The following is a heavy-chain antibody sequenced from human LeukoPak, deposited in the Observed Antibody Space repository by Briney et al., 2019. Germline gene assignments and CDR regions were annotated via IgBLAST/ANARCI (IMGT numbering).Heavy chain of an antibody. V-gene: IGHV3-30*01. Sequence: PGGSLRLSCAASGFTFSSYATHWVRQAPGKGLEWVAVISYDGSNKYYADSVKGRFTISRDNSKNTLYLQMNSLRAEDTAVYYCARDQWGSYAFDYWGQGTLVTVSS. J-gene: IGHJ4*02. CDR3: ARDQWGSYAFDY. CDR2: ISYDGSNK. CDR1: GFTFSSYA. D-gene: IGHD3-16*01.